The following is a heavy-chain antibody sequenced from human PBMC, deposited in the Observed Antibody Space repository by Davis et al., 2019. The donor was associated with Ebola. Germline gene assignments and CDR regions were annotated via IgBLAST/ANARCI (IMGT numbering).Heavy chain of an antibody. CDR2: IKSDGSAT. Sequence: GESLKISCAASGFAFSTYWMHWVRQGTGTGLIWVGRIKSDGSATSYADSVKGRFTISRDNAKNTLYLQMNSLGADDTAVYYCARDIEGETVTIKGFGNWGQGTLVSVSS. CDR3: ARDIEGETVTIKGFGN. V-gene: IGHV3-74*03. D-gene: IGHD4-17*01. J-gene: IGHJ5*02. CDR1: GFAFSTYW.